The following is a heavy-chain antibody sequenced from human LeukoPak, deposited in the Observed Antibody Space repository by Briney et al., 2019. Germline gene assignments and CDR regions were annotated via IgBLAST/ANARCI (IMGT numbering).Heavy chain of an antibody. J-gene: IGHJ4*02. Sequence: GGSLRLSCAASGFTFSSYAMPWVRQAPGKGLEWAAVISYDGSNKYYADSVKGRFTISRDNSKNTLYLQMDSLRAEDTAVYYCASILGYCTNGVCSDYWGQGTLVTVSS. D-gene: IGHD2-8*01. V-gene: IGHV3-30-3*01. CDR3: ASILGYCTNGVCSDY. CDR1: GFTFSSYA. CDR2: ISYDGSNK.